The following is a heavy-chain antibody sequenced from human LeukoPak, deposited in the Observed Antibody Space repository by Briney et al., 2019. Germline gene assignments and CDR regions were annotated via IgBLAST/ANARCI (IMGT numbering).Heavy chain of an antibody. V-gene: IGHV3-21*01. CDR1: GFTFSSYS. J-gene: IGHJ4*02. CDR2: ISSSSSYI. D-gene: IGHD6-13*01. CDR3: ARGTIAAAGTEEDY. Sequence: KAGGSPRLSCAASGFTFSSYSMNWVRQAPGKGLEWVSSISSSSSYIYYADSVKGRFTISRDNAKNSLYLQMNSLRAEDTAVYYCARGTIAAAGTEEDYWGQGTLVTVSS.